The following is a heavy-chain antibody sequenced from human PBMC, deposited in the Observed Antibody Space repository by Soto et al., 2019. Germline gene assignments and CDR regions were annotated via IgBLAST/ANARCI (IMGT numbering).Heavy chain of an antibody. J-gene: IGHJ6*02. Sequence: SQTLSLTCAISGDSVSSNSAAWNWIRQSPSRGLEWLGRTYYRSKWYNDYAVSVKSRITINPDTSKNQFSLQLNSVTPEDTAVYYCARVFGVVPPYYYYGMDVCGQGTTVTVSS. V-gene: IGHV6-1*01. D-gene: IGHD3-3*01. CDR2: TYYRSKWYN. CDR3: ARVFGVVPPYYYYGMDV. CDR1: GDSVSSNSAA.